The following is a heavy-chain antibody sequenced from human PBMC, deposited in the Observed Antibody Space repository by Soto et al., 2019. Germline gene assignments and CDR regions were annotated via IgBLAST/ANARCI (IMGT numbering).Heavy chain of an antibody. Sequence: ETLSLTFAVYGGSFSGYYWSWIRQPPGKGLEWIGEINHSGSTNYNPSLKSRVTISVDTSKNQFSLKLSSVTAADTAVYYCARGPRYSSSWLDYWGQGTLVTVSS. CDR3: ARGPRYSSSWLDY. D-gene: IGHD6-13*01. CDR2: INHSGST. J-gene: IGHJ4*02. CDR1: GGSFSGYY. V-gene: IGHV4-34*01.